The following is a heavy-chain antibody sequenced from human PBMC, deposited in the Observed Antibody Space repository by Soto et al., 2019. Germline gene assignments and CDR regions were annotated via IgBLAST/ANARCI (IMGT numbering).Heavy chain of an antibody. J-gene: IGHJ6*02. D-gene: IGHD3-3*01. CDR1: GGSFSGYY. Sequence: PSETLSLTCAVYGGSFSGYYWSWIRQPPGKGLEWIGEINHSGSTNYNPSLKSRVTISVDTSKNQFSLKLSSVTAADTAVYYWARAVRFLDWLLYSFYCYDVWGQGTTVTVSS. CDR2: INHSGST. CDR3: ARAVRFLDWLLYSFYCYDV. V-gene: IGHV4-34*01.